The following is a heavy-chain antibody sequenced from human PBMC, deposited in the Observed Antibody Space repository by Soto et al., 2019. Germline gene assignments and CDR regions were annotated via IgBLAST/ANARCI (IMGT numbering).Heavy chain of an antibody. D-gene: IGHD5-12*01. CDR3: ANPGGFGMDV. V-gene: IGHV5-51*01. J-gene: IGHJ6*02. Sequence: PGESLKISGKASGYDFSTHWIGWVRQMPGKGLEWMGVIFPSDSDTRYTPSLQGQVSISADTSINTAYLQWNTLKASDTAMYYCANPGGFGMDVWGQGTPFTVSS. CDR1: GYDFSTHW. CDR2: IFPSDSDT.